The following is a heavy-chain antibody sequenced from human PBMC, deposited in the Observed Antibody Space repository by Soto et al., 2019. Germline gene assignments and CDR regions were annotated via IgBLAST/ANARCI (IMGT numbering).Heavy chain of an antibody. CDR2: IYPGDSDT. J-gene: IGHJ6*02. CDR1: GYTFTNYW. V-gene: IGHV5-51*01. Sequence: PGESLKISCKGAGYTFTNYWIGWVREMPGKGLEWMGIIYPGDSDTKYNPSFQGQVTISADKSITTTYLRWTSLKASDTAIYYWAASIFYYGMDVWGQGTTVTVSS. CDR3: AASIFYYGMDV.